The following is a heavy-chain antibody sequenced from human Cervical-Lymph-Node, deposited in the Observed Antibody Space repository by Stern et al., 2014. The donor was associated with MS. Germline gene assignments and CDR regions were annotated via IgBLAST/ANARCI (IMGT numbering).Heavy chain of an antibody. CDR2: ISYDGNHK. CDR1: GFTFSSYG. V-gene: IGHV3-30*03. D-gene: IGHD2-8*01. Sequence: VQLVESGGAVVQPWRSLRLSCAASGFTFSSYGMHWVRQAPGKGVEWVTVISYDGNHKYYAASVKGRFTISRDNSKNTLHLQMNSVTPDDTAIYYCARDYEDTSMLFDHWGQGTLVTVSS. CDR3: ARDYEDTSMLFDH. J-gene: IGHJ4*02.